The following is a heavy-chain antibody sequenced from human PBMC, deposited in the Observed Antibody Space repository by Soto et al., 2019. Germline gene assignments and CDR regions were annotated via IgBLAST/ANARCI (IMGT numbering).Heavy chain of an antibody. Sequence: GGSLRLSCAASGFTFSSYGMHWVRQAPGKGLEWVAVIWYDGSNKYYADSVKGRFTISRDNSKNTLYLQMNSLRAEDTAVYYCARDRGGYCSGGSCPLVGWGQGTLVTVSS. CDR2: IWYDGSNK. V-gene: IGHV3-33*01. J-gene: IGHJ4*02. CDR1: GFTFSSYG. CDR3: ARDRGGYCSGGSCPLVG. D-gene: IGHD2-15*01.